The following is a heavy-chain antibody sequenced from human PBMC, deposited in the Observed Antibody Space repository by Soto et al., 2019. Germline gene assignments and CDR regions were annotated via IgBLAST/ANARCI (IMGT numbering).Heavy chain of an antibody. CDR3: ARDWAAAGPFDY. V-gene: IGHV1-18*01. J-gene: IGHJ4*02. CDR2: ISAYNGNT. CDR1: GYTFTSYG. D-gene: IGHD6-13*01. Sequence: QVQLVQSGAEVKKPGASVKVSCKASGYTFTSYGISWVRQAPGQGLEWMGWISAYNGNTNYAQKLQGRVTMTTDTSTSTGYRERRSLRSDDTAVYSCARDWAAAGPFDYWGQGTLVTVSS.